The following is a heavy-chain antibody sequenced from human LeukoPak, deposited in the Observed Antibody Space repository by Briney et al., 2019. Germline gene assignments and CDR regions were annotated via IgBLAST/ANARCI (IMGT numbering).Heavy chain of an antibody. CDR3: AKDTYSTSLTGFDH. V-gene: IGHV3-9*01. Sequence: GRSLRLSCAASGFTFDDYAMQWVRQAPGKGLEWVTGYSWNCVSIGYADTVKGRFTISRDNAKNSLYLQMNSLRAEDTALYYCAKDTYSTSLTGFDHGGQGTLVSVSS. J-gene: IGHJ4*02. D-gene: IGHD6-6*01. CDR2: YSWNCVSI. CDR1: GFTFDDYA.